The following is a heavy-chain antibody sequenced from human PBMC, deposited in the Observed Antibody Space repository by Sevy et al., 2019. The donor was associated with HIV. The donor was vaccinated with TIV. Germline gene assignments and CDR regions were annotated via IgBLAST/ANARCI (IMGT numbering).Heavy chain of an antibody. CDR3: TTDSGDYYYYYMDV. V-gene: IGHV3-15*01. J-gene: IGHJ6*03. CDR2: IKSKTDGGTT. Sequence: GGSLRLSCAASGFTFSNAWMSWVRQAPGKGLEWVGRIKSKTDGGTTDYAETVKGRFTISSDDSKNTLYLQMNSLKTEDTAVYYCTTDSGDYYYYYMDVWGKGTTVTVSS. D-gene: IGHD4-17*01. CDR1: GFTFSNAW.